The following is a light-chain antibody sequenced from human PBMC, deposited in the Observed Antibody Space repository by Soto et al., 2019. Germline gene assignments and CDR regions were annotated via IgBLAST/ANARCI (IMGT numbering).Light chain of an antibody. CDR2: DAS. V-gene: IGKV1-5*01. CDR1: QTITNR. Sequence: DIQMTQSPSTLSASVGDVVTITCRASQTITNRLAWYKQKPGKAPXXLIYDASNLESGVPSRSSGSGYGTEFTLTISSMKPDDFASYCCQHYGGMWTFGQGTKVDIK. CDR3: QHYGGMWT. J-gene: IGKJ1*01.